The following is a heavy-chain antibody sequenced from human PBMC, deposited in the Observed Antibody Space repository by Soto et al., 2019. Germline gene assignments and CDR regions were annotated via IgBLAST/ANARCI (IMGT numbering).Heavy chain of an antibody. CDR2: IYYSGST. V-gene: IGHV4-59*01. CDR3: ARDRNYDCSGYYHYYHYAMDV. Sequence: PSETLSLTCTVSGGSISSYYWSWIRQPPGKGLEWIGYIYYSGSTNYNPSLKSRVTISVDTSKNQFSLKLSSVTAADTAVYYCARDRNYDCSGYYHYYHYAMDVWGQGTMVT. J-gene: IGHJ6*02. D-gene: IGHD3-22*01. CDR1: GGSISSYY.